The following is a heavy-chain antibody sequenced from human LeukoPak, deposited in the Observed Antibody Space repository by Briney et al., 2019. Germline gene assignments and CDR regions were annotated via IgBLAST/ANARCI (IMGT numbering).Heavy chain of an antibody. Sequence: SQTMSLTCTVSGGSISSDNYYWSWIRQPAGKGLEWIGRIYTSGSTSYNPSLKSRVTISVDTSKNQFSLKLSSVTAADTAVYYCARVTGYYFDSSGYRSHDAFDIWGQGTMVTVSS. CDR3: ARVTGYYFDSSGYRSHDAFDI. J-gene: IGHJ3*02. CDR2: IYTSGST. CDR1: GGSISSDNYY. D-gene: IGHD3-22*01. V-gene: IGHV4-61*02.